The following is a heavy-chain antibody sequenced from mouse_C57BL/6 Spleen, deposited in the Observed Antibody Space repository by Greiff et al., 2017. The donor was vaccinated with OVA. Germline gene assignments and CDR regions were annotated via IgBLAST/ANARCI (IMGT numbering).Heavy chain of an antibody. CDR1: GYTFTEYT. J-gene: IGHJ4*01. CDR2: INPGSGGT. Sequence: VQLQQSGAELVKPGASVKLSCKASGYTFTEYTIHWVKQRSGQGLEWIGVINPGSGGTNYNEKFKGKATLTADKSSSTAYMQLSSLTSEDSAVYFCAAYYSNYDAMDYWGQGTSVTVSS. CDR3: AAYYSNYDAMDY. V-gene: IGHV1-54*01. D-gene: IGHD2-5*01.